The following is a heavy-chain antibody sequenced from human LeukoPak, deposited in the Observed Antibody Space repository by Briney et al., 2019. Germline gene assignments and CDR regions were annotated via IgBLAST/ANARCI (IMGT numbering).Heavy chain of an antibody. CDR3: ARHVGLDSSSWYFYYYYGMDV. CDR1: GGSISSYY. D-gene: IGHD6-13*01. CDR2: IYYGGST. J-gene: IGHJ6*02. V-gene: IGHV4-59*05. Sequence: SETLSITCTVSGGSISSYYWSWIRQPPGKGLEWIGSIYYGGSTYYNPSLKSRVTISVDTSKNQFSLKLSSVTAADTAVYYCARHVGLDSSSWYFYYYYGMDVWGQGTTVTVSS.